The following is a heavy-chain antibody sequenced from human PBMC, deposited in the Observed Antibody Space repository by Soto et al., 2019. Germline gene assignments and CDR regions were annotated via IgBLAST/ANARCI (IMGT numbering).Heavy chain of an antibody. D-gene: IGHD5-12*01. CDR3: ARDPRARSIVATAEYYYYYMDV. J-gene: IGHJ6*03. V-gene: IGHV1-3*01. CDR1: GYTFASYA. Sequence: GASVKVSCKASGYTFASYAMHWVRQAPGQRLEWMGWINAGNGNTKYSQKFQGRVTITRDTSASTAYMELSSLRSEDAAVYYCARDPRARSIVATAEYYYYYMDVWGKGTTVTVSS. CDR2: INAGNGNT.